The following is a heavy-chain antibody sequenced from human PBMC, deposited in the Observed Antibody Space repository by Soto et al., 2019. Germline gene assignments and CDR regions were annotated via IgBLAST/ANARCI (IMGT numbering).Heavy chain of an antibody. CDR3: ARVETLGYCSNGVCYDY. CDR2: INTYNGHT. J-gene: IGHJ4*02. V-gene: IGHV1-18*01. Sequence: ASVKVSCKAAGYSFTSYDISWVRQAPGQGLEWMGWINTYNGHTNYAQNLQGRVAMTTDTSTSTAYMELRSLRSDDTAFYYCARVETLGYCSNGVCYDYWGQGTLVTVSS. CDR1: GYSFTSYD. D-gene: IGHD2-8*01.